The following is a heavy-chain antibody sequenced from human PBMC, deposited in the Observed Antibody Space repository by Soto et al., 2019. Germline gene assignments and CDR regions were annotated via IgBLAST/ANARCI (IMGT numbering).Heavy chain of an antibody. Sequence: QVQLVQSGAEVKKPGASVKVSCKASGYIFTNYDINWVRQATGQGLEYLGWINPNSGNTGYVQKFQGRVTMTRNTCINTASRGLNRLRSAETAGDYCAGGIRCGEYSGWVGPWGQGTLVTVSS. CDR2: INPNSGNT. CDR3: AGGIRCGEYSGWVGP. V-gene: IGHV1-8*01. D-gene: IGHD4-17*01. CDR1: GYIFTNYD. J-gene: IGHJ5*02.